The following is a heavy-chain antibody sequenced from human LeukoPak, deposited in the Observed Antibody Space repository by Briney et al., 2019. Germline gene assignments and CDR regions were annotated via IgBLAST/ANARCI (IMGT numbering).Heavy chain of an antibody. D-gene: IGHD3-3*01. V-gene: IGHV1-18*04. CDR2: ISAYNGNT. CDR3: ARVSPYYDFWSGYFPFDY. Sequence: ASVKVSCKASGYTFTGYHIHWVRQAPGQGLEWMGWISAYNGNTNYAQKLQGRVTMTTDTSTSTAYMELRSLRSDDTAVYYCARVSPYYDFWSGYFPFDYWGQGTLVTVSS. CDR1: GYTFTGYH. J-gene: IGHJ4*02.